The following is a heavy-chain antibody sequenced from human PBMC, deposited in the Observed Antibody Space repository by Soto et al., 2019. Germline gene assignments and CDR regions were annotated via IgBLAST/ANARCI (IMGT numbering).Heavy chain of an antibody. Sequence: PGGSLRLSCAASGFTFSSYAMSWVRQAPGKGLEWVSAISGSGGSTYYADSVKGRFTISRDNSKNTLYLQMYSLRAEDTAVYYCAKGLSGHIVVVSAAIMSDYYYYYGMDVWGQGTTVTVSS. CDR2: ISGSGGST. CDR1: GFTFSSYA. D-gene: IGHD2-2*01. J-gene: IGHJ6*02. V-gene: IGHV3-23*01. CDR3: AKGLSGHIVVVSAAIMSDYYYYYGMDV.